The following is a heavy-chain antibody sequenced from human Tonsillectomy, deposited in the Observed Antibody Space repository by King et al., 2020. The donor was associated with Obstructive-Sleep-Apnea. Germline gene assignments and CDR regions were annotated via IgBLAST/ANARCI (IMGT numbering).Heavy chain of an antibody. D-gene: IGHD6-13*01. V-gene: IGHV3-30*18. CDR2: ISYDGSNK. CDR1: GFTFSNYG. Sequence: VQLVESGGGVVHPGRSLRLSCAASGFTFSNYGMHWVRQAPGKGLEWVAVISYDGSNKYYADSVKGQFTISRDNSKNTLCLQMNSLRPEDTAVYYCAKEMIAAAATGGMDGWGQGTAVAVSS. CDR3: AKEMIAAAATGGMDG. J-gene: IGHJ6*02.